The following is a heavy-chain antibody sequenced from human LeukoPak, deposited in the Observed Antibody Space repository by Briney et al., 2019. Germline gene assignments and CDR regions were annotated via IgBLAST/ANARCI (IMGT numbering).Heavy chain of an antibody. D-gene: IGHD5-12*01. Sequence: GASLRLSCAASGFTLSNAWMSWVRQAPGKGLEWVANIKQDGSEKYYVDSVKGRFTISRDNAKNSLYLQMNSLRAEDTAVYYCARGERGYSGYDLSFWFDPWGQGTLVTVSS. CDR2: IKQDGSEK. V-gene: IGHV3-7*01. CDR1: GFTLSNAW. CDR3: ARGERGYSGYDLSFWFDP. J-gene: IGHJ5*02.